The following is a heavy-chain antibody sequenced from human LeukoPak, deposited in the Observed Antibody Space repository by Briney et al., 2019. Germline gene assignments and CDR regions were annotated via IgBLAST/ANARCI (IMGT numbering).Heavy chain of an antibody. V-gene: IGHV1-2*02. CDR1: GYTFTTYY. CDR3: ARSYYDFWSAQTGGAIDI. CDR2: INPNSGGT. J-gene: IGHJ3*02. Sequence: ASVKVSCKASGYTFTTYYMHWVRQAPGQGREWMGWINPNSGGTNYAQKFQGRVTMTRDTSISTAYMELNRLRSDDTAVYYCARSYYDFWSAQTGGAIDIWGQGAMVTVSS. D-gene: IGHD3-3*01.